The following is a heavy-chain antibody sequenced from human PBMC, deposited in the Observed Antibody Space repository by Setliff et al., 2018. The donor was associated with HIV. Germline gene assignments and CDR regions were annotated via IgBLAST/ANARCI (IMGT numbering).Heavy chain of an antibody. V-gene: IGHV4-39*02. J-gene: IGHJ5*02. CDR1: GGSITGSPYF. Sequence: LSLTCTVSGGSITGSPYFWGWIRRPPLKGLEWIASIHYTGRTYYNPSLKSRVSTSVDPSKNHLSLRLTSVTAADTAVYYCARVIPAGVPANWFDPWGHGTLVTVSS. CDR2: IHYTGRT. CDR3: ARVIPAGVPANWFDP. D-gene: IGHD2-2*01.